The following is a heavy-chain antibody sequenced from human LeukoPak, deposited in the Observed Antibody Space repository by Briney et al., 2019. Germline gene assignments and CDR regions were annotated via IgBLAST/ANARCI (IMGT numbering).Heavy chain of an antibody. D-gene: IGHD3/OR15-3a*01. V-gene: IGHV3-23*01. CDR2: ISDSGGCT. Sequence: GGSLRLSCAVPGITLSNYGMSWVRQAPGKGLEWVAGISDSGGCTKYADSVKGRFTIARDNRKNTLYLQMNSLRAEDTAVYFCAKRGVVIRVILVGFHKEAYYFESWGQGALVTVSS. CDR3: AKRGVVIRVILVGFHKEAYYFES. J-gene: IGHJ4*02. CDR1: GITLSNYG.